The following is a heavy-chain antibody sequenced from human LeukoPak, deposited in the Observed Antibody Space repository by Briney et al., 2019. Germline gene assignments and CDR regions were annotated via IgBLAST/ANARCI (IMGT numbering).Heavy chain of an antibody. CDR2: ISGSGGST. CDR1: GFTFSSYA. J-gene: IGHJ4*02. D-gene: IGHD3-10*01. V-gene: IGHV3-23*01. CDR3: ADFGSGSYCFDY. Sequence: GGSLRLSCAASGFTFSSYAMSWVRQAPGKELEWVSAISGSGGSTYYADSVKGRFTISRDNSKNTLYLQMDSLRAEDTAIYYCADFGSGSYCFDYWGQGTLVTVSS.